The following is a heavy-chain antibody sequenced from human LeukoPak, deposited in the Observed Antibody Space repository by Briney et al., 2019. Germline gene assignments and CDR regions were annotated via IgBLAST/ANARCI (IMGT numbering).Heavy chain of an antibody. CDR3: TRLVYYYDSSGYPNSEY. J-gene: IGHJ4*02. CDR1: GFTFSGSA. D-gene: IGHD3-22*01. Sequence: GGSLRLSCAASGFTFSGSAMHWVRQASGKGLEWVGRIRSKANSYATAYAASVKGRFTISRDDSKNTAYLQMNSLKTEDTAVYYCTRLVYYYDSSGYPNSEYWGEATLVTVSS. CDR2: IRSKANSYAT. V-gene: IGHV3-73*01.